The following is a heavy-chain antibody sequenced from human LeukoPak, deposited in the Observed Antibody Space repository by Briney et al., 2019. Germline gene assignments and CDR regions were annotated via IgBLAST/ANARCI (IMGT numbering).Heavy chain of an antibody. V-gene: IGHV3-30*02. D-gene: IGHD1-1*01. Sequence: SGGSLRLSCAASGFTFSSYGMHWVRQAPGKGLEWVAFIRYDGSNKYYADSVKGRFTISRDNSKNTLYLQMNSLRAEDTAVYYCARRYNWEDFDAFDIWGQGTMVTVSS. CDR2: IRYDGSNK. CDR3: ARRYNWEDFDAFDI. J-gene: IGHJ3*02. CDR1: GFTFSSYG.